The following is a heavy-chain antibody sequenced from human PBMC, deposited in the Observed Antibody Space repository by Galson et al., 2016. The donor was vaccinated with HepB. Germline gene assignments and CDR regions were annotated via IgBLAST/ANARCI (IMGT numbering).Heavy chain of an antibody. CDR1: GFTFSSYS. Sequence: SLRLSCAASGFTFSSYSMNWVRQAPGKRLGGVSYISSSSTIYHAHSVKGRFTISRDNAKNSLYLQMTSLRAEDTAVYYCARFDFYGMDVWGQGTTVTVSS. CDR3: ARFDFYGMDV. CDR2: ISSSSTI. J-gene: IGHJ6*02. V-gene: IGHV3-48*01.